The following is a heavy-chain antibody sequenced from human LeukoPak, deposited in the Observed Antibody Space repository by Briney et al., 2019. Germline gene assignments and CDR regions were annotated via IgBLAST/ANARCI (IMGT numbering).Heavy chain of an antibody. CDR3: ARAPVPNYGSMDV. J-gene: IGHJ6*02. D-gene: IGHD3-16*01. Sequence: SETLSLTCTASGCSISTYYWSWIRQPTGKGQEWIVRIYPDGNTNYSPSLRSRVTMSIATSKNQFSLKLGSVTAADTAVYYCARAPVPNYGSMDVWGQGTTVTVSS. V-gene: IGHV4-4*07. CDR2: IYPDGNT. CDR1: GCSISTYY.